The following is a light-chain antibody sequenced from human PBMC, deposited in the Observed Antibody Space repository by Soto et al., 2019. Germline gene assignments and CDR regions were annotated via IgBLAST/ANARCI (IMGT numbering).Light chain of an antibody. CDR1: TSDVGSYDY. V-gene: IGLV2-11*01. CDR2: DVT. J-gene: IGLJ1*01. CDR3: CSYAGDFYV. Sequence: QSALTQPRSVSGSPGQSVAISCTGTTSDVGSYDYVSWYQQHPGKAPELIIFDVTKRPSGVPDRFSGSESGNTASLTISGFHAEDEADYFCCSYAGDFYVFGSGTKLTV.